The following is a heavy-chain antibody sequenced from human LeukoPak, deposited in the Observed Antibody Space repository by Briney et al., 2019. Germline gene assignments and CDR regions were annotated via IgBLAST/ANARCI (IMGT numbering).Heavy chain of an antibody. CDR2: IYYSGST. Sequence: SETLSLTCTVSGGSISSGDYYWSWIRQPPGKGLEWIGYIYYSGSTYYNPSLKSRVTISVDTSKNQFSLKLSSVTAADTAVYYCARVASLRFPGGHYYYYMDVWGKGTTVTVSS. CDR3: ARVASLRFPGGHYYYYMDV. CDR1: GGSISSGDYY. D-gene: IGHD4-17*01. V-gene: IGHV4-30-4*08. J-gene: IGHJ6*03.